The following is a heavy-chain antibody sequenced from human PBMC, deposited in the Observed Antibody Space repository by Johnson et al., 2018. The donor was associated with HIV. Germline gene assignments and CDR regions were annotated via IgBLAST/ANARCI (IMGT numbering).Heavy chain of an antibody. D-gene: IGHD3-3*01. CDR2: IYSGGST. CDR1: GFTVSSNY. Sequence: VQLVESGGGVVQPGGSLRLSCAASGFTVSSNYMSWVRQAPGKGLEWVSVIYSGGSTYYADSVKGRFTISRDNSKNTLYLQMKSLRAEDTAVYYCARDAVRSFGVVQDAFHIWGQGTMVTVSS. J-gene: IGHJ3*02. CDR3: ARDAVRSFGVVQDAFHI. V-gene: IGHV3-66*01.